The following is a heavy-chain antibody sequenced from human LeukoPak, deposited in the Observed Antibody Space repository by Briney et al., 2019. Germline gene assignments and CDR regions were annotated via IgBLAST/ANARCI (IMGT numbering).Heavy chain of an antibody. D-gene: IGHD6-19*01. CDR3: ARAQAWDSSDPNWFDP. CDR1: GYTFTSYY. Sequence: GASVKVSCKASGYTFTSYYMHWVRQAPGQGLEWMGIINPSGGSTSYAQKFQDRVTMTRDTSTSTVYMELSSLRSEDTAVYYCARAQAWDSSDPNWFDPWGQGTLVTVSS. J-gene: IGHJ5*02. V-gene: IGHV1-46*01. CDR2: INPSGGST.